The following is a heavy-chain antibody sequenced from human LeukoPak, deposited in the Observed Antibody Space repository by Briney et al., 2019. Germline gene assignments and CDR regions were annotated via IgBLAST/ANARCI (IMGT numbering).Heavy chain of an antibody. V-gene: IGHV1-2*02. CDR2: INPNSGGT. CDR3: ARDYYYGSGSYSQPDY. D-gene: IGHD3-10*01. Sequence: GASVKVSCKASGYTFIGYYMHWVRQAPGQGLEWMGWINPNSGGTNYAQKFQGRVTMTRHTSISTAYMELSRLRSDDTAVYYCARDYYYGSGSYSQPDYWGQGTLVTVSS. J-gene: IGHJ4*02. CDR1: GYTFIGYY.